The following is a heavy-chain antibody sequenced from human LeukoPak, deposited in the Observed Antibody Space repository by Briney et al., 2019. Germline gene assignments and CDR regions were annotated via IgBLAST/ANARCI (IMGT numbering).Heavy chain of an antibody. J-gene: IGHJ4*02. CDR2: ISSSANTT. Sequence: GGSLRLSCAASGFTFSDYYMSWIRQAPGKGLEWVSYISSSANTTHYTDSVKGRFTISRDNAKNALSLQMDSLRAEDTAVYYCAREGASGFDYWGRGTLVTVSS. CDR3: AREGASGFDY. V-gene: IGHV3-11*04. CDR1: GFTFSDYY. D-gene: IGHD3-10*01.